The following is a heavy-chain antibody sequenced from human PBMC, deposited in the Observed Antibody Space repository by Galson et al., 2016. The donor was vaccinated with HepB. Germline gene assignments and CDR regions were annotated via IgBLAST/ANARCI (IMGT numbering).Heavy chain of an antibody. CDR2: IIPIFGTT. CDR1: TFSTYA. V-gene: IGHV1-69*01. D-gene: IGHD3-10*01. J-gene: IGHJ4*02. CDR3: ARDTMVRGAKMDY. Sequence: TFSTYAISWVRQTPGQGPEWMGGIIPIFGTTNYAQRFQGRVMITADESTSTAYMELSSLRSEDTAVYYCARDTMVRGAKMDYWGQGTLVTVSS.